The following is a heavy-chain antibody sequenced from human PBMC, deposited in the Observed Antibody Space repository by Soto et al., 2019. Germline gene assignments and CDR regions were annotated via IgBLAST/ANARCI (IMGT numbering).Heavy chain of an antibody. CDR2: IYYSGST. D-gene: IGHD5-12*01. J-gene: IGHJ6*02. CDR1: GGYISSYY. CDR3: GRDRLRDYYGMDV. Sequence: PSETLSLTCTFSGGYISSYYWSWIRQPPGKGLEWIGYIYYSGSTNYNPSLKSRVTISVDTSKNQFSLKLSSVTAADTAVYYCGRDRLRDYYGMDVWGQGTTVTVSS. V-gene: IGHV4-59*01.